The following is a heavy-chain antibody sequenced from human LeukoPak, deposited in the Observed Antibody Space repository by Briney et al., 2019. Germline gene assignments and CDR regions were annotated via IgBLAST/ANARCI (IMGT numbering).Heavy chain of an antibody. CDR2: IYYSGST. CDR3: ARGETMVRGVIDY. D-gene: IGHD3-10*01. Sequence: SETLSLACTVSGGSISSSSYYWGWIRQPPGKGLEWIGSIYYSGSTYYNPSLKSRVTISVDTSKNQFSLKLSSVTAADTAVYYCARGETMVRGVIDYWGQGTLVTVSS. CDR1: GGSISSSSYY. J-gene: IGHJ4*02. V-gene: IGHV4-39*07.